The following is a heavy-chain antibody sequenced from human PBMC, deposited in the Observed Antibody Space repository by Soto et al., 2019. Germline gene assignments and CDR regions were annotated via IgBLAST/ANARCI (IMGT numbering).Heavy chain of an antibody. CDR2: ISYDGSNK. CDR3: ARDLRYYYGSGSYYYYYGMDV. CDR1: GFTFSSYA. Sequence: GSLRLSCAASGFTFSSYAMHWVRQAPGKGLEWVAVISYDGSNKYYADSVKGRFTISRDNSKNTLYLQMNSLRAEDTAVYYCARDLRYYYGSGSYYYYYGMDVWGQGTTVTVSS. V-gene: IGHV3-30-3*01. D-gene: IGHD3-10*01. J-gene: IGHJ6*02.